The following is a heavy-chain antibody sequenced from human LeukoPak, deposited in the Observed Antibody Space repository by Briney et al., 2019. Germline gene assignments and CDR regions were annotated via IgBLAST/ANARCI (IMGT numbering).Heavy chain of an antibody. Sequence: ASVKVSCKASGYTFTDYFTHWVRQAPGQGLEWMGWINPNSGGTKYAQQFQGRVTLTRDTSIATAYMELSTLRSDDTAGYYCARDLSTSPHWELDYWGQGTLVTVSS. CDR3: ARDLSTSPHWELDY. D-gene: IGHD1-1*01. V-gene: IGHV1-2*02. CDR1: GYTFTDYF. J-gene: IGHJ4*02. CDR2: INPNSGGT.